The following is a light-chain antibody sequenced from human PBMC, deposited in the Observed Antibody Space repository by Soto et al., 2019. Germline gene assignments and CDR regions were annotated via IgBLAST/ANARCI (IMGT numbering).Light chain of an antibody. J-gene: IGKJ5*01. V-gene: IGKV3-11*01. CDR2: GAS. CDR1: QSVSSY. CDR3: QQRSNWPFT. Sequence: EIVLTQSPATLSLSPWERATLSCRASQSVSSYLAWYQQKPGQAPRLLIYGASNRATGIPARFSGSGSGTDFTLTISSLEPEDFAVYYCQQRSNWPFTFGQGTRLEIK.